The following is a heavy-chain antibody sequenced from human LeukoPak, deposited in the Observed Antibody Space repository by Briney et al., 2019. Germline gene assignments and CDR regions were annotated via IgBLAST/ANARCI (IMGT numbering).Heavy chain of an antibody. J-gene: IGHJ4*02. CDR3: ARRDGAYSHPYDY. CDR2: IYSYNT. Sequence: GGSLRLSCTVSGFTVRSNSMIWVRRSPGKGLEWVSFIYSYNTHYSYAVKGRFTISRDNSKNTLYLQMNSLRAEDTAVYYCARRDGAYSHPYDYWGQGTQVTVSS. V-gene: IGHV3-53*01. D-gene: IGHD4-23*01. CDR1: GFTVRSNS.